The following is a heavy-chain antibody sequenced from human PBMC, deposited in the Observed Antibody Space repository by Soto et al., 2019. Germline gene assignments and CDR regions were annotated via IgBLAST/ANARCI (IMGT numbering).Heavy chain of an antibody. CDR3: ARDRSSGWQGAWFDP. Sequence: QVQLVESGGGVVQPGRSLRLSCAASGFTFSSYAMHWVRQAPGKGLEWVAVISYDGSNKYYADSVKGRFTISRDNSKNTLYLQMNSLRAEDTAVYYCARDRSSGWQGAWFDPWGQGTLVTVSS. CDR2: ISYDGSNK. J-gene: IGHJ5*02. V-gene: IGHV3-30-3*01. CDR1: GFTFSSYA. D-gene: IGHD6-19*01.